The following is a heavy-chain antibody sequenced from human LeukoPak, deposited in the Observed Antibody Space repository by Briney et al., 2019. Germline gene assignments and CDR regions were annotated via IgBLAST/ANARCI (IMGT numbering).Heavy chain of an antibody. CDR3: ASLTRDGYHFEW. V-gene: IGHV4-59*13. Sequence: SETLSLTCNVSGGSISRYYWHWIRQAPGKGLEWIGYNHYSGYTMYNPYLKSRVTILVETNQFSLEVNSVTAADTAVYFCASLTRDGYHFEWWGRGTLVTVSS. CDR1: GGSISRYY. J-gene: IGHJ4*02. D-gene: IGHD6-13*01. CDR2: NHYSGYT.